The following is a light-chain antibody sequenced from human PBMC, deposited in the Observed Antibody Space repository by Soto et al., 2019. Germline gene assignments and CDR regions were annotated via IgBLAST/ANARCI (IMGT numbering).Light chain of an antibody. CDR1: SSDVGGYNY. CDR2: EVS. V-gene: IGLV2-8*01. J-gene: IGLJ2*01. CDR3: SSYADSTLL. Sequence: QSALTQPPSASGSPGQSVSISCTGTSSDVGGYNYVSWYQQHPGKAPKLMIYEVSKRPSGVPDRFSGSKSGNTASLIVSGFQAEDEADYYCSSYADSTLLFGGGTKLTVL.